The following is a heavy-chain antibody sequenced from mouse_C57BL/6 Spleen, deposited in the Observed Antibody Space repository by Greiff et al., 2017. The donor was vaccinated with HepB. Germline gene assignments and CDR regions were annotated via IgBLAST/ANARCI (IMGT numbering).Heavy chain of an antibody. D-gene: IGHD1-1*01. CDR3: ARRVDLWYFDV. CDR2: IDPSDSYT. V-gene: IGHV1-69*01. CDR1: GYTFTSYW. J-gene: IGHJ1*03. Sequence: QVQLQQPGAELVMPGASVKLSCKASGYTFTSYWMHWVKQRPGQGLEWIGEIDPSDSYTNYNQKFKGKSTLTVDKSSSTAYMQLSSLTSEDSAVYYCARRVDLWYFDVWGTGTTVTVSS.